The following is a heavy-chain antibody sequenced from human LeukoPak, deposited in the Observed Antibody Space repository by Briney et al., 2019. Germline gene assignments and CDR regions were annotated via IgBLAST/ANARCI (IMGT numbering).Heavy chain of an antibody. CDR1: GFTFSSNA. CDR3: ARYSGSYDY. CDR2: ISSNGGST. D-gene: IGHD1-26*01. V-gene: IGHV3-64*01. J-gene: IGHJ4*02. Sequence: PGGSLRLSCAASGFTFSSNAMRWVRQAPGKGLEYVSAISSNGGSTYYANSVKGRFTISRDNSKNTLYLQMGSLRAEDMAVYYCARYSGSYDYWGQGTLVTVSS.